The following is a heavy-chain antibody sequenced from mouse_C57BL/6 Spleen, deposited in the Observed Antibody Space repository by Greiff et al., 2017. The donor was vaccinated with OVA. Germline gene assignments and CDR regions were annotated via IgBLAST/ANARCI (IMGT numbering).Heavy chain of an antibody. Sequence: QVQLQQSGPELVKPGASVKISCKASGYAFSSSWMNWVKQRPGKGLEWIGRIYPGDGDTNYNGKFKGKATLTADKSSSTAYMQLSSLTSEDSAVYVCARDGGTYYGFDYWGQGTTLTVSS. CDR1: GYAFSSSW. J-gene: IGHJ2*01. D-gene: IGHD1-1*01. V-gene: IGHV1-82*01. CDR2: IYPGDGDT. CDR3: ARDGGTYYGFDY.